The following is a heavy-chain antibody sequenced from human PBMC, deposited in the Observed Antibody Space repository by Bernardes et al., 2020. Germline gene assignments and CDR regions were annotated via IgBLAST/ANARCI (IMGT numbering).Heavy chain of an antibody. J-gene: IGHJ5*02. CDR3: ARDSRGGNWNGWFDP. CDR2: ISSGSTYI. Sequence: GGSLRLSCAASGFTFSSYTMNWVRQAPGKGLEWVSSISSGSTYIFYADAVKGRFTISRDNAKNSLYLQMNSLRAEDTAVYYCARDSRGGNWNGWFDPWGQGTLVTVSS. CDR1: GFTFSSYT. D-gene: IGHD2-21*01. V-gene: IGHV3-21*01.